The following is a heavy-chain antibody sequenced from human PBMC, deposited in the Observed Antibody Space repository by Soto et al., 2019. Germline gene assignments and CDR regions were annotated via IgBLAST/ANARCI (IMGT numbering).Heavy chain of an antibody. CDR1: GFTFSSYA. CDR2: ISYDGSDK. J-gene: IGHJ4*02. V-gene: IGHV3-30-3*01. D-gene: IGHD1-26*01. CDR3: ARDLWLVGAKVDY. Sequence: PVGSLRLSCAASGFTFSSYAMHWVRQAPGKGLEWVAVISYDGSDKYYADSVKGRFTISRDNSKNTLYLQMNSLRAEDTAVYYCARDLWLVGAKVDYWGQGTLVTVSS.